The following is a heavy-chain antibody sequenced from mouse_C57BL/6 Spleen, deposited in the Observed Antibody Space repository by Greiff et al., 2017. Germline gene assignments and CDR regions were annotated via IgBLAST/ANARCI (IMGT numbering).Heavy chain of an antibody. J-gene: IGHJ4*01. D-gene: IGHD3-2*02. V-gene: IGHV1-69*01. CDR2: IDPSDSYT. Sequence: VQLQQPGAELVMPGASVKLSCKASGYTFTSYWMHWVKQRPGQGLEWIGEIDPSDSYTNYNQKFKGKSTLTVDKSSSTAYMQLSSLTSEDSAVYYCARCSSSGYGAMDCWGKGATVTVS. CDR1: GYTFTSYW. CDR3: ARCSSSGYGAMDC.